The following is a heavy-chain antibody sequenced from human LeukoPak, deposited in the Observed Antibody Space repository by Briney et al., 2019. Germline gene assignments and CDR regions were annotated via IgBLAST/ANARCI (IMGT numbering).Heavy chain of an antibody. V-gene: IGHV4-59*01. CDR3: ARVGGDYEYYFDY. J-gene: IGHJ4*02. CDR2: IYYSGST. Sequence: SETLSLTCTVSGGSISSYYWSWIRQPPGKGLEWIGYIYYSGSTNYNPSLKSRVTISVDTSKNQLSLKLSSVTAADTAVYYCARVGGDYEYYFDYWGQGTLVTVSS. D-gene: IGHD4-17*01. CDR1: GGSISSYY.